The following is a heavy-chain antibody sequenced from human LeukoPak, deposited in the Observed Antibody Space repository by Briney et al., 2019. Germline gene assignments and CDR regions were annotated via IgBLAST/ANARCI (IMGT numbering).Heavy chain of an antibody. V-gene: IGHV3-21*01. J-gene: IGHJ6*02. Sequence: GGSLRLSCAASGFTFNNYYMSWVRQAPGKGLEWVSSISSSSSYIYYADSVKGRFTISRDNAKNSLYLQMNSLRAEDTAVYYCASESITARYYYYGVDVWGQGTTVTVSS. D-gene: IGHD6-6*01. CDR1: GFTFNNYY. CDR2: ISSSSSYI. CDR3: ASESITARYYYYGVDV.